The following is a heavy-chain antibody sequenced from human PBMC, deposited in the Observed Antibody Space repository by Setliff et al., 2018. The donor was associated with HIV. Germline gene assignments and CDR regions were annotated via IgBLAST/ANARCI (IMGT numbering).Heavy chain of an antibody. D-gene: IGHD3-16*02. J-gene: IGHJ4*02. CDR1: GGPISSGTSY. V-gene: IGHV4-61*02. CDR3: ARETYDYVWGTYRYRPRHFDY. CDR2: IYTSGST. Sequence: SETLSLTCTVSGGPISSGTSYWSWVRQPAEKGLEWIGRIYTSGSTNYNPSLKSRVSISVDTSKNRFSLKLSSVTAADTAVYYCARETYDYVWGTYRYRPRHFDYWGQGTLVTVSS.